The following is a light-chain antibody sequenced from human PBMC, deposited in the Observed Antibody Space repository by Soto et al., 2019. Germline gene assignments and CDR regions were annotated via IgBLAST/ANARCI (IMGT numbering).Light chain of an antibody. CDR1: QGISSY. V-gene: IGKV1-9*01. J-gene: IGKJ2*01. Sequence: DIQLTQSPSFLSASVGDRVTITCRASQGISSYLAWYQQKPGKAPKLLIYAASTLQSGVPSRFSGSGSGAEFTLTISSLLTEDCATYYCQQLNSYPRTFGQGTKLEIK. CDR3: QQLNSYPRT. CDR2: AAS.